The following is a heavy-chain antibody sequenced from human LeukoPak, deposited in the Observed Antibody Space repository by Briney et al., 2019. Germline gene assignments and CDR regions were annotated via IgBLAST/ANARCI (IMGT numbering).Heavy chain of an antibody. Sequence: GRSLRLSFAASGFTFNNYVMHWVRQAPGKGLEWVAVISLDGSNKYYADSVRGRFTISRDNFKNTVFLQMNSLRAEDTAVYYCTRDLMDYDVSTGLHHYYMDVWGQGTTVTVSS. CDR1: GFTFNNYV. CDR3: TRDLMDYDVSTGLHHYYMDV. D-gene: IGHD3-9*01. V-gene: IGHV3-30-3*01. J-gene: IGHJ6*02. CDR2: ISLDGSNK.